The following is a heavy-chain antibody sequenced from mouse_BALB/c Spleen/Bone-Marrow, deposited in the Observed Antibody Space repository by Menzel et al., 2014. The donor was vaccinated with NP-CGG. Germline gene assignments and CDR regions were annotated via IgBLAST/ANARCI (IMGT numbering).Heavy chain of an antibody. V-gene: IGHV2-9*02. Sequence: VQGVESGPGLVAPSQSLAVTCTVSGVSLSHYGVHWVRQPPGKGLEWLGVIWAGGSTNYISALMSRMTVSKDNCMRQVFLKMYRLQTDDTAIYFCARVGDSDYAMDYLGQGTSVTVSS. J-gene: IGHJ4*01. CDR1: GVSLSHYG. CDR3: ARVGDSDYAMDY. D-gene: IGHD2-13*01. CDR2: IWAGGST.